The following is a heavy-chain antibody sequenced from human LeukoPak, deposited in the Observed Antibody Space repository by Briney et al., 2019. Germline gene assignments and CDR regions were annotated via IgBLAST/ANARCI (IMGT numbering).Heavy chain of an antibody. J-gene: IGHJ4*02. CDR1: GYTFTVYY. D-gene: IGHD5-24*01. CDR2: INPNSGGT. Sequence: ASVKVSCKASGYTFTVYYMHCVRQAPGQGLEWMGWINPNSGGTNYAQKFQGRVTMTRDTSISTAFMELSRLRSDDTAVYYYAREGAGDGYNFGFDYWGQGTLVTVSS. CDR3: AREGAGDGYNFGFDY. V-gene: IGHV1-2*02.